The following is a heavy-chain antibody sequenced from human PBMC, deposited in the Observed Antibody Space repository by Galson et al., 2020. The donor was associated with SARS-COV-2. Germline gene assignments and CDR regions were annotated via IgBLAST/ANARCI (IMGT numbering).Heavy chain of an antibody. J-gene: IGHJ6*02. CDR3: AGLWDMDV. CDR1: GVSVSSNY. D-gene: IGHD1-26*01. Sequence: GGSLRLSCAASGVSVSSNYMIWVRQAPEKGLEWVSVIYGGGNTYYAESVKGRFTISRDNAKNMLYLQMNSLRAEDTAVYYCAGLWDMDVWGQGTTVTVSS. CDR2: IYGGGNT. V-gene: IGHV3-66*01.